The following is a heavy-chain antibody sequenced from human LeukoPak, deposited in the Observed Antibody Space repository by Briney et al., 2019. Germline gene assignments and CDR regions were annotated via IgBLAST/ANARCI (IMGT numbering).Heavy chain of an antibody. CDR1: GFTFSSYS. D-gene: IGHD2/OR15-2a*01. CDR3: ARDPPPQIAFDY. CDR2: ISSSSSYI. V-gene: IGHV3-21*01. J-gene: IGHJ4*02. Sequence: PGGSLRLSCAASGFTFSSYSMNWVRQAPGKGLKWVSSISSSSSYIYYADSVKGRFTISRDNAKNSLYLQMNSLRAEDTAVYYCARDPPPQIAFDYWGQGTLVTVSS.